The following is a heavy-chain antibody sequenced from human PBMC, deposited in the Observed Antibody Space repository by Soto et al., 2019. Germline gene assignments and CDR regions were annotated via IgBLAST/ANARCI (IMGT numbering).Heavy chain of an antibody. D-gene: IGHD2-15*01. CDR2: ISAYNGNT. Sequence: ASVKVSCKASGYTFTSYGISWVRQAPGQGLEWMGWISAYNGNTNYAQKLQGRVTMTTDTSTSTAYMELRSLRSDDTAVYYCARDGTPVVVVAATRYYFDSWGQGTLVTFSS. CDR1: GYTFTSYG. J-gene: IGHJ4*02. V-gene: IGHV1-18*01. CDR3: ARDGTPVVVVAATRYYFDS.